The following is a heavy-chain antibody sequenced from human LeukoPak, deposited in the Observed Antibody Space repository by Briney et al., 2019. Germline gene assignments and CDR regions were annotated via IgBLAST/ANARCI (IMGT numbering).Heavy chain of an antibody. CDR1: GFTFSNYA. CDR2: ITGSGGDT. V-gene: IGHV3-23*01. Sequence: PGGSLRLSCGASGFTFSNYAMTWVRQAAGKGLEWVSSITGSGGDTYHADTVKGPFTISRDNSKNTLYLQMNSLRAEDTALYYCRNGSASSRPYFFDYWGQGILVTVSS. J-gene: IGHJ4*02. D-gene: IGHD2-15*01. CDR3: RNGSASSRPYFFDY.